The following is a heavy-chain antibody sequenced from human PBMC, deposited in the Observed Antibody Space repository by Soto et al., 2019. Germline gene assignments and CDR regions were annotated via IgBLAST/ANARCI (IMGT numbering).Heavy chain of an antibody. V-gene: IGHV4-59*08. D-gene: IGHD3-22*01. CDR1: GGSIRDYY. J-gene: IGHJ4*02. CDR3: ARLGGYYQAFDS. CDR2: IYYTGTT. Sequence: SETLSLTCTVSGGSIRDYYWGWLRQSPGKGLEWIGYIYYTGTTKYNPSLKSRVTISVDSSKNQFSLKLDSVTAADTAVYYCARLGGYYQAFDSWGQGTLVTVSS.